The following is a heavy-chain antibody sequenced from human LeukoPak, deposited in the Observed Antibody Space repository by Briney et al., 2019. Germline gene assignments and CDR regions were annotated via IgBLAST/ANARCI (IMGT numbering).Heavy chain of an antibody. CDR1: GFTFSSYS. CDR3: ARGPGQSPY. V-gene: IGHV3-48*01. J-gene: IGHJ4*02. Sequence: GGFLRLSCAASGFTFSSYSMNWVRQAPGKGLEWGSYISGSSSTIYYADSVKGRFTISRDNGKNTLYLQMNSLRAEDTAAYYCARGPGQSPYWGQGTLVTVSS. CDR2: ISGSSSTI. D-gene: IGHD1-14*01.